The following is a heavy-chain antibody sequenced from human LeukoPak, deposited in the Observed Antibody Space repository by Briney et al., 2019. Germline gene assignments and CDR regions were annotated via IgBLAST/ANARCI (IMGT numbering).Heavy chain of an antibody. CDR3: ARAGTMAIDAFDI. J-gene: IGHJ3*02. CDR1: GFTFSNYG. D-gene: IGHD1-1*01. CDR2: ITGSGDNT. Sequence: GGSLRLSCAASGFTFSNYGMSWVRQAPGKGLEWVSHITGSGDNTYYADSVKGRFTISRDNSKNTLYLQMNSLRVEDTAVYYCARAGTMAIDAFDIWGQGTMVTVSS. V-gene: IGHV3-23*01.